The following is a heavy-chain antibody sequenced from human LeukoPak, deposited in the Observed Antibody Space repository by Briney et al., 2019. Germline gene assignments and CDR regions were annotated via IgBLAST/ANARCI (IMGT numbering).Heavy chain of an antibody. Sequence: PGGSLRLSCAASGFTFNSYAMSWVRQAPGKGLEWVSAISGSGGSTYYADSVKGRFTISRDNSKNTLYLQMNSLRAEDTAVYYCAKFPTYYYDSSGYSYFDYWGQGTLVTVSS. V-gene: IGHV3-23*01. CDR3: AKFPTYYYDSSGYSYFDY. J-gene: IGHJ4*02. CDR1: GFTFNSYA. CDR2: ISGSGGST. D-gene: IGHD3-22*01.